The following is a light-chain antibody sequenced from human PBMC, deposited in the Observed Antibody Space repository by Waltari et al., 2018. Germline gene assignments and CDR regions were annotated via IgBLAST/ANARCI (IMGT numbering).Light chain of an antibody. Sequence: NFMLTQPHSVSESPGKTVTISCTRSSGSIASNYVQWYQQRPGSAPPTVIYEDNQRPAGVPDRFSGSIDRSSNSASLTISGLKTEDEADYYCQSYDSSNVVFGGGTKLTVL. CDR2: EDN. CDR1: SGSIASNY. V-gene: IGLV6-57*04. CDR3: QSYDSSNVV. J-gene: IGLJ2*01.